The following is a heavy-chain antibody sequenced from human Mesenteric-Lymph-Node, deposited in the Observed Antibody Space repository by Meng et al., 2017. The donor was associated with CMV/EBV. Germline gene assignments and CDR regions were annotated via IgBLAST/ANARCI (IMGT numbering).Heavy chain of an antibody. V-gene: IGHV7-4-1*02. CDR2: INTKTGEP. Sequence: DTCNAYGLSWVRQAPGKGLEWMGWINTKTGEPTYAQGFTGRFVFSLDTSVSTSFLHISGLKPEDTAIYFCARGKLLWFGESVDWFDSWGQGTLVTVSS. D-gene: IGHD3-10*01. J-gene: IGHJ5*01. CDR1: DTCNAYG. CDR3: ARGKLLWFGESVDWFDS.